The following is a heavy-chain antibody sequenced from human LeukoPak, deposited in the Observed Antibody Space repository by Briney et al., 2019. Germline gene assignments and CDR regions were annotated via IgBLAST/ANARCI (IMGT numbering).Heavy chain of an antibody. CDR1: GGTFSSYT. J-gene: IGHJ5*02. D-gene: IGHD4-11*01. Sequence: ASVKVSCKASGGTFSSYTINWVRQAPGQGLEWMGGIIPIFGTANYAQKFQGRVTITADESTSTAYMELSSLRSEDTAVYYCARDVESYSNYGAWGQGTLVTVSS. CDR3: ARDVESYSNYGA. CDR2: IIPIFGTA. V-gene: IGHV1-69*01.